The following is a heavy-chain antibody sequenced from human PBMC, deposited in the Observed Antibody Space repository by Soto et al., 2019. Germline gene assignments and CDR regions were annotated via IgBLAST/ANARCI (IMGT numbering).Heavy chain of an antibody. J-gene: IGHJ4*02. V-gene: IGHV3-48*01. D-gene: IGHD4-17*01. CDR1: GFTFSSYS. CDR3: ASTLLIGDYVFFHY. Sequence: EVQLVESGGGLVQPGGSLRLSCAASGFTFSSYSMNWVRQAPGKGLEWVSYISSSSSTIYYADSVKGRFTISRDNAKNSLYLQMNSLRAEDTAVYYCASTLLIGDYVFFHYWGQGTLVTVSS. CDR2: ISSSSSTI.